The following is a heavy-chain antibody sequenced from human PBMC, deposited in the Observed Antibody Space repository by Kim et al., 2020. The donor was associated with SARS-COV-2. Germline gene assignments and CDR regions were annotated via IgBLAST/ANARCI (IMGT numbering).Heavy chain of an antibody. Sequence: GGSLRLSCAASAFTFSTYGMHWVRQAPGKGLEWVADISYDGSDKFYADSVKGRFTISRDNSKNTLYLQMNSLRAEDTALYYCARVGPNFGEPTNGMDVWGQGTTVTVSS. D-gene: IGHD3-10*01. V-gene: IGHV3-33*05. CDR1: AFTFSTYG. CDR2: ISYDGSDK. CDR3: ARVGPNFGEPTNGMDV. J-gene: IGHJ6*02.